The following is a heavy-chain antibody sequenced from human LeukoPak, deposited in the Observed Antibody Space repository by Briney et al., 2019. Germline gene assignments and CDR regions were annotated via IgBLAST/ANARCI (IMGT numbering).Heavy chain of an antibody. V-gene: IGHV4-34*01. CDR1: GGSFSGYY. Sequence: KPSETLSLTCAVYGGSFSGYYWSWIRQPPGKGLEWIGEINHSGSTNYNPSLKSRVTISVDTSKNQFSLKLSSVTAADTAVYYCARGPSLAARTAGRLDYWGQGTLVTVSS. J-gene: IGHJ4*02. CDR2: INHSGST. D-gene: IGHD6-6*01. CDR3: ARGPSLAARTAGRLDY.